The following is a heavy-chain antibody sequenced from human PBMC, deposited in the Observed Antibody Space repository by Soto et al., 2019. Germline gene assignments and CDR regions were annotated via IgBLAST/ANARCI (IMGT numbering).Heavy chain of an antibody. CDR2: IYYSGST. D-gene: IGHD3-22*01. CDR3: ARGYYDSSGYYDY. Sequence: PSETLSLTCTVSGGSISSGDYYWSWIRPPPGKGLEWIGYIYYSGSTYYNPSLKSRVTISVDTSKNQFSLKLSSVTAADTAVYYCARGYYDSSGYYDYWGQGTLVTVSS. J-gene: IGHJ4*02. V-gene: IGHV4-30-4*01. CDR1: GGSISSGDYY.